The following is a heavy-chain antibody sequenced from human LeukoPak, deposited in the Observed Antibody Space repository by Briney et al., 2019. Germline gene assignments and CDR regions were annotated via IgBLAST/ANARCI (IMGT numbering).Heavy chain of an antibody. J-gene: IGHJ4*02. V-gene: IGHV3-7*05. CDR2: IKQDGSEK. Sequence: QSGGSLRVSCAASGFTFSSYWMSWVRQAPGKGLEWVANIKQDGSEKYYVDSVKGRFTISRDNAKNSLYLQMNSLRAEDTAVYHCARDRVTMVRGVNYYFDYWGQGTLVTVSS. CDR1: GFTFSSYW. CDR3: ARDRVTMVRGVNYYFDY. D-gene: IGHD3-10*01.